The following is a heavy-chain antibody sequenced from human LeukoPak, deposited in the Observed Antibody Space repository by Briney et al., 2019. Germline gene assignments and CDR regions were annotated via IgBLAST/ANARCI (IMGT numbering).Heavy chain of an antibody. Sequence: GGALRVSCVDPGFTFSVYWMHWVRHVPGKGLVWVSRIKGDGGETNYADSVKGRFTISRDNAKNTLFVQMNSLRVEDTAVYYCVRGQIGVSVIVHWGQGTLVTVSS. CDR1: GFTFSVYW. D-gene: IGHD3-22*01. V-gene: IGHV3-74*01. CDR2: IKGDGGET. CDR3: VRGQIGVSVIVH. J-gene: IGHJ5*02.